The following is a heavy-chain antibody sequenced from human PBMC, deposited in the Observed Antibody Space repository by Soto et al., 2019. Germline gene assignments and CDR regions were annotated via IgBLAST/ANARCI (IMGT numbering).Heavy chain of an antibody. V-gene: IGHV3-53*01. CDR2: IYSGGIT. CDR1: GFSVSSNY. CDR3: VRDFGSSSEGGMDV. J-gene: IGHJ6*02. D-gene: IGHD6-6*01. Sequence: GSLRLSCAASGFSVSSNYMSWVRQAPGKGLEWVSVIYSGGITFYADSVKGRFTISRDNSKNTLYLQMNSLRAEDTAVYYCVRDFGSSSEGGMDVWGQGTTVTVSS.